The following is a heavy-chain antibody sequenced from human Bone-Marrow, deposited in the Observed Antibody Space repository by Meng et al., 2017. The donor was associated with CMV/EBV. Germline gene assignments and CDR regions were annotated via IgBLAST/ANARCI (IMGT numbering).Heavy chain of an antibody. CDR1: GFTFTDYY. D-gene: IGHD3-3*01. CDR3: ARGRIFGSY. Sequence: ASVKVSCKTSGFTFTDYYMHWVRQSPGQGLEWMGWISPKTGGTAYAQKFQGRVTITADKSTSTAYMELSSLRSEDTAVYYCARGRIFGSYWGQGTLVTVSS. CDR2: ISPKTGGT. J-gene: IGHJ4*02. V-gene: IGHV1-2*02.